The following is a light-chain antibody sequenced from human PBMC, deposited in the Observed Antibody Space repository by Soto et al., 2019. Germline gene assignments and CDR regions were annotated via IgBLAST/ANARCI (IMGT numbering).Light chain of an antibody. CDR3: QQYNNWPWT. J-gene: IGKJ1*01. Sequence: IVLTQSPATLSLSPVKRATLSCMASQNISNYLIWYQQKPGQAPRLLIYGASTRATGIPARFSGSGSGTEFTLTISSLQSEDFAVYYCQQYNNWPWTFGQGTKVDIK. V-gene: IGKV3-15*01. CDR1: QNISNY. CDR2: GAS.